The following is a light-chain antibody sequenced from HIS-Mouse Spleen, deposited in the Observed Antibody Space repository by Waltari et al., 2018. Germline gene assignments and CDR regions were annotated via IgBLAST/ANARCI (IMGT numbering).Light chain of an antibody. V-gene: IGKV1-33*01. CDR3: QQYDNLPLT. CDR2: DAS. Sequence: DIQMTQSPSSLSASVGDRVTITCQASQDISNYLNRDQQKPGKAPKLLIYDASNLETGVPSRFSGSGSGTDFTFTISSLQPEDIATYYCQQYDNLPLTFGGGTKVEIK. J-gene: IGKJ4*01. CDR1: QDISNY.